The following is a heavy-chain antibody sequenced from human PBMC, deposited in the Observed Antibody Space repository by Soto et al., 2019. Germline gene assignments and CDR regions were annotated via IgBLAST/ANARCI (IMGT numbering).Heavy chain of an antibody. D-gene: IGHD3-22*01. V-gene: IGHV3-30*18. CDR1: GFTFSSFG. J-gene: IGHJ4*02. Sequence: PGGSLRLSCTASGFTFSSFGMHWVRQAPGKGLEWVAVISSDGSTKYYADSVKGRFTISRDNSKNTLYLQMNSLRAEDTAVFYCAKGKAAVVITVDYWGQGTLVTVSS. CDR2: ISSDGSTK. CDR3: AKGKAAVVITVDY.